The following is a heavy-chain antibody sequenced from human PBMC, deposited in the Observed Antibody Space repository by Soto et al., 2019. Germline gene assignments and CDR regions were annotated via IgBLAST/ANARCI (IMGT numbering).Heavy chain of an antibody. D-gene: IGHD3-22*01. J-gene: IGHJ5*02. Sequence: APVNVSRKSSGYTLTVYHMHCVRQTHGQGLEWMGWINPNSGGTNYAQKFQGRVTMTRDTSISTAYMELSRLRSDDTAVYYCARYYYHSSGTYNWFVPWGQGTLVTVSS. CDR2: INPNSGGT. CDR3: ARYYYHSSGTYNWFVP. V-gene: IGHV1-2*02. CDR1: GYTLTVYH.